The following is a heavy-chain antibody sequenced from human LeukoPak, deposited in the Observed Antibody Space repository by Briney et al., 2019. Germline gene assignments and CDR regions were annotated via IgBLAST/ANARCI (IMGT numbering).Heavy chain of an antibody. J-gene: IGHJ4*01. D-gene: IGHD3-3*01. CDR2: IYSGGST. CDR1: GFTVSSNY. V-gene: IGHV3-53*01. CDR3: AREGISISGTPFDH. Sequence: PGGSLRLSCAASGFTVSSNYMSWVRQAPGKGLEWVSVIYSGGSTYYADSVKGRFTISRDNSKNTLYLQMNSLRAEDTAVYYCAREGISISGTPFDHWGQGTLVTVSS.